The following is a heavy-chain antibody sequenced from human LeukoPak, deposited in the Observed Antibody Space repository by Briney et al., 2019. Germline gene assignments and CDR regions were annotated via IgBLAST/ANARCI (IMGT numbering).Heavy chain of an antibody. CDR3: ARASWVSSTDAVR. CDR2: YRGNGET. J-gene: IGHJ4*02. D-gene: IGHD3-16*01. CDR1: GLSFSTFA. Sequence: GGSLRLSCAASGLSFSTFAMSWVRPGPARGLEWVSSYRGNGETFYADSVRSRFTLSSDSFRNTVYLQLNNLRVEDTAIYYYARASWVSSTDAVRWGQGTLVTVSS. V-gene: IGHV3-23*01.